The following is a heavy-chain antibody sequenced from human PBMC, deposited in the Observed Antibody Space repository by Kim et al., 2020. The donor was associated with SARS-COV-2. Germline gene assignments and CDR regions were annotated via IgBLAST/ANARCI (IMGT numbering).Heavy chain of an antibody. D-gene: IGHD6-19*01. CDR3: ARDRRAVPYYYGMDV. Sequence: SETLSLTCTVSGGSISSYYWSWIRQPPGKGLEWIGYIYYSGSTNYNPSLKSRVTISVDTSKNQFSLKLSSVTAADTAVYYCARDRRAVPYYYGMDVWGQGTTVTVSS. CDR2: IYYSGST. V-gene: IGHV4-59*01. CDR1: GGSISSYY. J-gene: IGHJ6*02.